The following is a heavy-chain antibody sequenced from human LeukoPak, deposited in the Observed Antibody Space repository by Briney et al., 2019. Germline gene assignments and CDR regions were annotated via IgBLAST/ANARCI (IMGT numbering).Heavy chain of an antibody. Sequence: SETLSLTCTVSGGSISSSSYYWGWIRQPPGKGLEWIGSIYYSGSTYYNPSLKSRVTISLDTSKNHFSLRLSSVTAADTAVYYCARAGYYDSTAFDIWGQGTMVTVSS. CDR1: GGSISSSSYY. V-gene: IGHV4-39*07. CDR2: IYYSGST. CDR3: ARAGYYDSTAFDI. D-gene: IGHD3-22*01. J-gene: IGHJ3*02.